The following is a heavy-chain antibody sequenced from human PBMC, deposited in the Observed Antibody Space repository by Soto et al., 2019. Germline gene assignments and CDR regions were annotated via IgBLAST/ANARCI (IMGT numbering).Heavy chain of an antibody. CDR1: GFTFSSYA. Sequence: GSLRLSCSASGFTFSSYAMHWVRQAPGKGLEYVSAISSNGGSTYYADSVKGRFTISRDNSKNTLYLQMSSLRAEDTAVYYCVRSPRDDFPVYWGQGTLVTVSS. D-gene: IGHD3-3*01. CDR3: VRSPRDDFPVY. CDR2: ISSNGGST. V-gene: IGHV3-64D*06. J-gene: IGHJ4*02.